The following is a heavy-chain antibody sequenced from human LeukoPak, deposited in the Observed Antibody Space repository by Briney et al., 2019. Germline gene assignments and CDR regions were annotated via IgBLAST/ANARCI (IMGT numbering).Heavy chain of an antibody. D-gene: IGHD2-2*01. J-gene: IGHJ4*02. Sequence: GGSLRLSCAASGFTVSSNYMSWVRQVPGKGLEWVSGISWNGGRTSYADSLKGRLTISRDNAKKSLYLQMNSLRAGDTALYYCARETRGFDYWGQGTLVTVSS. CDR2: ISWNGGRT. CDR3: ARETRGFDY. V-gene: IGHV3-20*04. CDR1: GFTVSSNY.